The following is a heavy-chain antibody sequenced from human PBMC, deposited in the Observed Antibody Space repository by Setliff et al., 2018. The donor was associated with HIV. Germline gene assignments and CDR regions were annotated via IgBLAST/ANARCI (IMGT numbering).Heavy chain of an antibody. CDR1: GYSISSYY. V-gene: IGHV4-59*12. CDR3: ARGGGPDTNFDS. CDR2: IYYSGST. Sequence: PSETLSLTCAVSGYSISSYYWSWIRQPPGKGLEWIGYIYYSGSTNYNPSLKSRVTISVDTSKNQFSLKLSSVTAADTAVYYCARGGGPDTNFDSWGRGTLVTVSS. J-gene: IGHJ4*02.